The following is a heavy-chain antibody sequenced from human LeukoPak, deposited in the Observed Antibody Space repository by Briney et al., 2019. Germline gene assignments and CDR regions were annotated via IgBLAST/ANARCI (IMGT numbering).Heavy chain of an antibody. Sequence: SETLSLTCAVYGGSFSGYYWSWIRQPPGKGLEWIGEINHSGSTNYNPSLKSRVTISVDTSKNQFSLKLSSVTAADTAVYYCASIAAAGGWFDPWAREPWSPSPQ. D-gene: IGHD6-13*01. CDR3: ASIAAAGGWFDP. J-gene: IGHJ5*02. CDR2: INHSGST. CDR1: GGSFSGYY. V-gene: IGHV4-34*01.